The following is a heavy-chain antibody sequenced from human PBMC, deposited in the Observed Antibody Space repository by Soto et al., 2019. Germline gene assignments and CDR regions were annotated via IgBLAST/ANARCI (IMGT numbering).Heavy chain of an antibody. Sequence: GGSLRLSCAASGFTFSSYSMNWVRQAPGKGLEWVSSISSSSSYIYYADSVKGRFTISRDNAKNSLYLQMNSLRAEDTAVYYCASEQYSGAAAGRGEYYYYGMDVWGQGTTVTVSS. V-gene: IGHV3-21*01. J-gene: IGHJ6*02. CDR1: GFTFSSYS. D-gene: IGHD6-13*01. CDR3: ASEQYSGAAAGRGEYYYYGMDV. CDR2: ISSSSSYI.